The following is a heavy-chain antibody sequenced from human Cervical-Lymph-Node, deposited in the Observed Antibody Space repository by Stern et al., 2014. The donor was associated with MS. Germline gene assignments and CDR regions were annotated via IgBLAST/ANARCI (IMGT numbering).Heavy chain of an antibody. J-gene: IGHJ5*02. V-gene: IGHV1-69*09. CDR2: IIPMIGLA. Sequence: MQLVESGAEVKKPGSSVNVSCKASGGTFSSSYAVSWVRKAPGQGLDWMGRIIPMIGLANYAQKFQTRLTITADKSSSTVYMKLSSLTSEDTALYYCARGIVTNRPAATLHNLFDPWGQGTLVTVSS. CDR3: ARGIVTNRPAATLHNLFDP. CDR1: GGTFSSSYA. D-gene: IGHD2-15*01.